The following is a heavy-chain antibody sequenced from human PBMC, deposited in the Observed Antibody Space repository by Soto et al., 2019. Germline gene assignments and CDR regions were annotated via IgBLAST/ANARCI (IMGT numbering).Heavy chain of an antibody. CDR1: GFTFSSYA. CDR3: ARGVYYYGSNSYGMDV. D-gene: IGHD3-10*01. V-gene: IGHV3-30-3*01. CDR2: ISYDGGNK. Sequence: GGSLRLSCAASGFTFSSYAMHWVRQAPGKGLEWVAVISYDGGNKYYADSVKGRFIISRDNSKNTLYLQMNSLRAEDTAVYYCARGVYYYGSNSYGMDVWGQGTTVTVSS. J-gene: IGHJ6*02.